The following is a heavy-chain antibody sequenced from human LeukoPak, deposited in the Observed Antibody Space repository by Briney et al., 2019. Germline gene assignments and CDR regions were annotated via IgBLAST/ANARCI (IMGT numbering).Heavy chain of an antibody. CDR3: AKPYSIHPFSYYFDY. V-gene: IGHV3-23*01. CDR2: ISGGGGST. Sequence: PGGSLRLSCAGSEFTFSSYAMSWVRQAPGKGLEWVSAISGGGGSTYYADSVKGRFTISRDNSKNTLYLQMNSLRAEDTAIYYCAKPYSIHPFSYYFDYWGQGTLVTVSS. J-gene: IGHJ4*02. CDR1: EFTFSSYA. D-gene: IGHD1-26*01.